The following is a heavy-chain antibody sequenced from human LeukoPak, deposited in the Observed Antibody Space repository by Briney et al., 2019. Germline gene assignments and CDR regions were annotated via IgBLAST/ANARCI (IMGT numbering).Heavy chain of an antibody. J-gene: IGHJ4*02. D-gene: IGHD3-22*01. CDR1: GYTFTSYD. CDR3: AREDYYDSGSNDY. V-gene: IGHV1-8*03. Sequence: ASVKVSCKSPGYTFTSYDINWVRQATGQGLEWMGWMNPNSGNTAYAQEFQGRVTITRNTSISTAYMELSSLRSEDTAVYYCAREDYYDSGSNDYWGQGTLVTVSS. CDR2: MNPNSGNT.